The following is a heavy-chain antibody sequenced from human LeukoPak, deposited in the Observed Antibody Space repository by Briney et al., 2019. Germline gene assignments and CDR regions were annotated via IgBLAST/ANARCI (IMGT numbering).Heavy chain of an antibody. V-gene: IGHV3-48*02. J-gene: IGHJ4*02. CDR1: GFTFSSVS. CDR2: ISSRSSTI. CDR3: ARPTNWWGYFDY. Sequence: GGSLRLSCAASGFTFSSVSMNWVRQAPGKGLEGVSYISSRSSTIYYADSVKGRFTISRDNAKNSLYLQMNSLRDEDTAVYYCARPTNWWGYFDYWGQGTLVTVSS. D-gene: IGHD2-8*02.